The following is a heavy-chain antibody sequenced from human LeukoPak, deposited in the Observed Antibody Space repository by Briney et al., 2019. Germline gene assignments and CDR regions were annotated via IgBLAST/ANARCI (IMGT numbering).Heavy chain of an antibody. Sequence: PSETLSLTCTVSGGSISSYYWSWIRQPPGKGLVWIGYIYYSGSTNYNPSLKSRVTISVDTSKNQFSLKLSSVTAADTAVYYCARLYYYDSSGYPDYWGQGTLVTVSS. D-gene: IGHD3-22*01. V-gene: IGHV4-59*08. CDR2: IYYSGST. CDR3: ARLYYYDSSGYPDY. CDR1: GGSISSYY. J-gene: IGHJ4*02.